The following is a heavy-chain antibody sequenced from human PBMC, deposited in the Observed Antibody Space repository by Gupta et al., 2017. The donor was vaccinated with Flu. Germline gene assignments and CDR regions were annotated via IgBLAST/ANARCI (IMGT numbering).Heavy chain of an antibody. Sequence: QGQLVESGGGLVKPGGSLRLSCAASGFTFSDYYMNWFRQAPGKGLEWVAHIDTIGSSIYSADSVRGRFTVSRDNAKNSLYLQMNSLRAEDTAVYYCARDRGRAMGAGFDYWGQGTLVTVSS. D-gene: IGHD5-18*01. CDR3: ARDRGRAMGAGFDY. CDR1: GFTFSDYY. J-gene: IGHJ4*02. CDR2: IDTIGSSI. V-gene: IGHV3-11*01.